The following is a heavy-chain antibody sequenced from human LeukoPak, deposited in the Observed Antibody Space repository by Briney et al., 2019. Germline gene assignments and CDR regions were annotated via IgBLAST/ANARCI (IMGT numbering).Heavy chain of an antibody. D-gene: IGHD3-22*01. J-gene: IGHJ2*01. CDR2: ISSSGGTT. V-gene: IGHV3-23*01. CDR1: GFTFSSYA. CDR3: VRKASYYDSSEDGYFDL. Sequence: GGSLRLSCAASGFTFSSYAMIWVRQAPGKGLEWVSGISSSGGTTYHADSVKGRFTISRDNSKNTLYLQMNSLRAEDTAVYYCVRKASYYDSSEDGYFDLWGRGNLVTVSS.